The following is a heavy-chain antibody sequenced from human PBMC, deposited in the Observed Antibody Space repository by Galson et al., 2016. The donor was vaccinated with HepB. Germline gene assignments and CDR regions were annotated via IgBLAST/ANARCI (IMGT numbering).Heavy chain of an antibody. CDR1: GGSFSGYY. J-gene: IGHJ4*02. Sequence: SETLSLTCEVSGGSFSGYYWSWMRQVPGKGLEWIGEIHHSGRTNSNPSLKGRVTMSIDTSKNQLSLNLTSVTGADAAVYYCARGKHIVVEIASYFDYWGQGTPVTVSS. CDR2: IHHSGRT. D-gene: IGHD2-21*01. CDR3: ARGKHIVVEIASYFDY. V-gene: IGHV4-34*01.